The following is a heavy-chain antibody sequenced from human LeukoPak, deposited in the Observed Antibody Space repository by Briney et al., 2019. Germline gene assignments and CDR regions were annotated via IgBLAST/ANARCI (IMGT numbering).Heavy chain of an antibody. J-gene: IGHJ6*03. V-gene: IGHV4-38-2*02. Sequence: SETLSLTCTVSGYSISSGYSWGWIRQPPGKGLEWIWSVYHSGSTYYNPSLKSRLTISIDTSKNQFSLKLSSVTAADTAVYYCARVRSSTSPPWEYMDVWGKGTTVTVSS. CDR2: VYHSGST. CDR1: GYSISSGYS. CDR3: ARVRSSTSPPWEYMDV. D-gene: IGHD2-2*01.